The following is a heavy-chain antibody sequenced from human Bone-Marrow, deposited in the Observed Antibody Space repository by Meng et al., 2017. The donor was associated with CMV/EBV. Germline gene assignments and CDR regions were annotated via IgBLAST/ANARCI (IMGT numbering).Heavy chain of an antibody. CDR3: ARDSLTYPATFDY. CDR1: GFTFSSYW. CDR2: IKQDGSEK. V-gene: IGHV3-7*01. D-gene: IGHD3-9*01. Sequence: GESLKISCAASGFTFSSYWMSWVRQAPGKGLEWVANIKQDGSEKYYVDSVKGRFTISRDNAKNSLYLQMNSLRAEDTALYYCARDSLTYPATFDYWGQGTLVTVSS. J-gene: IGHJ4*02.